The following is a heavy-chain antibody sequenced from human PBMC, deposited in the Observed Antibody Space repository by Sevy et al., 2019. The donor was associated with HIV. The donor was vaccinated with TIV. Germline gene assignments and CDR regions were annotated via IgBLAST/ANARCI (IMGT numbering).Heavy chain of an antibody. J-gene: IGHJ3*02. Sequence: ASVKVSCTASGIIFSNSAVQWVRQTRGPRLEWIGWIVVGSGVSNYAQTFQERVTISRDMSTRTAYMELSSLRSEDTAVYYCAAEDMTTFGGPLRVFNMWGQGTMVTVSS. CDR2: IVVGSGVS. CDR3: AAEDMTTFGGPLRVFNM. D-gene: IGHD3-16*01. V-gene: IGHV1-58*01. CDR1: GIIFSNSA.